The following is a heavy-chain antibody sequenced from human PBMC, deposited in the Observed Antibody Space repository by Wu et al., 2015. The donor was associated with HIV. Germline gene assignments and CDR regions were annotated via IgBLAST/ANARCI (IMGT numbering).Heavy chain of an antibody. J-gene: IGHJ6*02. CDR3: VRCPRGIIIPAAEWEGGLPLMS. Sequence: VQLVQSGAEVKKPGSSVKVSCKASGGTFGDYAVSWVRLAPGQRLEWMGGIIPMFGKTHYAEKFQDRVTISADASTGTAYMDLSSLTSEDTAMFYCVRCPRGIIIPAAEWEGGLPLMSWGQGTAVT. CDR1: GGTFGDYA. V-gene: IGHV1-69*12. CDR2: IIPMFGKT. D-gene: IGHD1-26*01.